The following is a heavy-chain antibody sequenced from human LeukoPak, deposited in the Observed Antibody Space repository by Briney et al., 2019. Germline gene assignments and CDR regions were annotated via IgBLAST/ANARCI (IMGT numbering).Heavy chain of an antibody. D-gene: IGHD3-9*01. V-gene: IGHV1-8*02. CDR2: MNPNSGNT. Sequence: VASVKVSCKASGHTFTTYGISWVRQAPGQGLEWMGWMNPNSGNTGYAQKFQGRVTMTRNTSISTAYMELSSLRSEDTAVYYCARGGDLYDILTGYYNVRTTNWFDPWGQGTLVTVSS. CDR3: ARGGDLYDILTGYYNVRTTNWFDP. J-gene: IGHJ5*02. CDR1: GHTFTTYG.